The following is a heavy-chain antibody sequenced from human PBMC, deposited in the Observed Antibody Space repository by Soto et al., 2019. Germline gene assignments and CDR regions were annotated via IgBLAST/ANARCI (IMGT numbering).Heavy chain of an antibody. CDR1: GFTFSSYG. CDR2: ISYDGSNK. CDR3: AKDVGGWHAGGMDV. J-gene: IGHJ6*02. V-gene: IGHV3-30*18. D-gene: IGHD6-19*01. Sequence: QVQLVESGGGVVQPGRSLRLSCAASGFTFSSYGMHWVRQAPGKGLEWVAVISYDGSNKYYADSVKGRFTISRDTYKNTLYLQMNSLRAEDTAVYYCAKDVGGWHAGGMDVWGQGTTVTVSS.